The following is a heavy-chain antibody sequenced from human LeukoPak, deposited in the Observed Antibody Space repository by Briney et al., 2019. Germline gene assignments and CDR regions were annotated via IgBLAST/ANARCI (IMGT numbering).Heavy chain of an antibody. D-gene: IGHD2-21*02. CDR1: GFTFDDYA. J-gene: IGHJ4*02. CDR3: ARDVTGVGVDY. Sequence: GGSLRLSCAASGFTFDDYAMHWVRQAPGKGLEWVSLISGDGGSTYYADSVKGRFTISRDSSKNTLYPQMNSLRTDDTAVYYCARDVTGVGVDYWGQGTLVTVSS. V-gene: IGHV3-43*02. CDR2: ISGDGGST.